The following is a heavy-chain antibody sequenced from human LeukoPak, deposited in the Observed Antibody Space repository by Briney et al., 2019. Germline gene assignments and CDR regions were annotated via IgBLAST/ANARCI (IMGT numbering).Heavy chain of an antibody. CDR2: ISWNSGSI. CDR3: ARLLYYMSEYYYYYMDV. CDR1: GFTFDDYA. Sequence: GGSLRLSCAASGFTFDDYAMHWVRHAPGKGLEWVSGISWNSGSIGYADSVEGRFTISRDNAKNSLYLQMNSLRAEDTAVYYCARLLYYMSEYYYYYMDVWGKGTTVTVS. J-gene: IGHJ6*03. V-gene: IGHV3-9*01. D-gene: IGHD3-10*01.